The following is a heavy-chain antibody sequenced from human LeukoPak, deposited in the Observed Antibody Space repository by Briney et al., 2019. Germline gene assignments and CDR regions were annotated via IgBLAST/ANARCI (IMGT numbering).Heavy chain of an antibody. CDR1: GGSISSGNYY. D-gene: IGHD3-10*01. J-gene: IGHJ5*02. CDR2: IHHSGST. Sequence: SQTLSLTCTVSGGSISSGNYYWSWIRQHPGKGLEWIGYIHHSGSTYYNPSLKSRVIISVDTSKNQFSLKLNSVTAADTAVYYCATYGSGSYRFDPWGQGTLVTVSS. CDR3: ATYGSGSYRFDP. V-gene: IGHV4-31*03.